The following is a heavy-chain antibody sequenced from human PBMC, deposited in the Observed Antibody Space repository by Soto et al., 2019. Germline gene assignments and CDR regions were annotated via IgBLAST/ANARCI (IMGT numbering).Heavy chain of an antibody. CDR3: AKGSHYDLLTAYHGFDY. CDR2: ISGGGGGT. V-gene: IGHV3-23*01. Sequence: GGSLRLSCAASGFTFSNYAMSWVRQAPGKGLEWVSSISGGGGGTHYADSVKGRLTISRDNSKKTLYLQMNSLRAEDTAVYYCAKGSHYDLLTAYHGFDYWGQGTLVTVSS. CDR1: GFTFSNYA. D-gene: IGHD3-9*01. J-gene: IGHJ4*02.